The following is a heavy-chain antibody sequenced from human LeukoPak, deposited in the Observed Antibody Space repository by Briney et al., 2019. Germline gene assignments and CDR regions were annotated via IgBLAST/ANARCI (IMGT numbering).Heavy chain of an antibody. D-gene: IGHD3-3*01. CDR3: ARGPPYYDFWSGYVGVIDL. V-gene: IGHV4-34*01. CDR2: INHSGST. Sequence: SETLSLTCAVYGGSFSGYYWSWIRQPPGKGLEGIGEINHSGSTNYNPSLKSRVTISVDTSKNQFSLKLSSVTAADTAVYYCARGPPYYDFWSGYVGVIDLWGQGTLVTVSS. J-gene: IGHJ5*02. CDR1: GGSFSGYY.